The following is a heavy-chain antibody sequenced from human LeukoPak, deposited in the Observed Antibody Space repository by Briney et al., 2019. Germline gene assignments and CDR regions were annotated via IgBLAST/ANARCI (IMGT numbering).Heavy chain of an antibody. V-gene: IGHV1-46*01. CDR3: ARAYGSGSYTLLFFDY. CDR2: INPSGGST. J-gene: IGHJ4*02. Sequence: ASVKVSCKASGYPFTGYYLHWVRQAPGQGLEWMGIINPSGGSTSYAQKFQGRVTMTRDTSTSTVYMELSSLRSEDTAVYYCARAYGSGSYTLLFFDYWGQGTLVTVSS. CDR1: GYPFTGYY. D-gene: IGHD3-10*01.